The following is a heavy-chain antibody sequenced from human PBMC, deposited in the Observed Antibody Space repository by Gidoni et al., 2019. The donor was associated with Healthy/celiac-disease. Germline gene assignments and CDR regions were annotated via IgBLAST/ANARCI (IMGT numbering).Heavy chain of an antibody. CDR2: IYYSGST. CDR3: ARDNSYGKFFDY. D-gene: IGHD5-18*01. V-gene: IGHV4-59*01. J-gene: IGHJ4*02. CDR1: GGSISSYY. Sequence: QVQLQESGPGLVKPSETLSLTCTVSGGSISSYYWRLIRQPPGKGLEWIGYIYYSGSTNYNPSLKSRVTISVDTSKNQFSLKLSSVTAADTAVYYCARDNSYGKFFDYWGQGTLVTVSS.